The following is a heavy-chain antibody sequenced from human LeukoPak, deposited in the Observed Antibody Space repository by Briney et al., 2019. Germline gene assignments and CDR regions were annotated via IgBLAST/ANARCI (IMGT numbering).Heavy chain of an antibody. CDR3: ARGQLDYYDSSGYYYD. D-gene: IGHD3-22*01. CDR2: IYTSGST. J-gene: IGHJ4*02. Sequence: SETLSLTCTVSGGSISSYYWSWIRQPAGKGLEWIGRIYTSGSTNYNPSLKSRVTMSVDTSKNQFSLKLSSVTAADTAVYYCARGQLDYYDSSGYYYDWGQGTLVTVSS. V-gene: IGHV4-4*07. CDR1: GGSISSYY.